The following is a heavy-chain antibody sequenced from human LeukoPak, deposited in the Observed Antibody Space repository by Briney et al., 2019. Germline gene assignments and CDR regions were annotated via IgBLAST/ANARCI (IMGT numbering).Heavy chain of an antibody. CDR3: AKKTDSAARYFAY. V-gene: IGHV3-23*01. CDR2: IDGGGGNT. J-gene: IGHJ4*02. D-gene: IGHD2-15*01. Sequence: PGGSLRLSCAASTFTFANSAMYWFRQAPGKGLEWVSTIDGGGGNTYYTDSVTGRFTISRDNSKNTLYLQMNSLRAEDTAVYYCAKKTDSAARYFAYWGQGTQVTVSS. CDR1: TFTFANSA.